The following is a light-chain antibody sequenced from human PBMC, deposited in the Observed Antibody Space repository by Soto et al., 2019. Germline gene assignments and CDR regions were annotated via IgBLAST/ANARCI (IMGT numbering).Light chain of an antibody. J-gene: IGKJ1*01. CDR2: DAS. CDR3: QQRSNWPGT. V-gene: IGKV3-11*01. CDR1: QSVSSY. Sequence: EIVLTQSRATLSLSPGERATLSCRASQSVSSYLAWYQQKPGQAPRLLIYDASNRATGIPVRFSGSGSGTDFTLTISSLEPEDFAVYYCQQRSNWPGTFGQGTKVEIK.